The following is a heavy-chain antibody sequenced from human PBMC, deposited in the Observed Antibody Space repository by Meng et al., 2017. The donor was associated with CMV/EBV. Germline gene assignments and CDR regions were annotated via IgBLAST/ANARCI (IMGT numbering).Heavy chain of an antibody. D-gene: IGHD6-19*01. CDR1: GFDFSSYW. CDR2: ISRDGTTI. J-gene: IGHJ4*02. V-gene: IGHV3-74*01. CDR3: RGSGWDDY. Sequence: GESLKISCAAPGFDFSSYWMHWVRQAPGKGLVWVSRISRDGTTINYADSVRGRFTISRDNAKNTVYLEMNNLRVEDTAVYYCRGSGWDDYWGQGTLVTVSS.